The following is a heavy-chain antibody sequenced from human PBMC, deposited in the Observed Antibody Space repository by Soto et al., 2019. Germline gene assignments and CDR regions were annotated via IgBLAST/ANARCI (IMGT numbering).Heavy chain of an antibody. CDR2: ISSGTSII. CDR3: ARGQWFGDQPNWYLDL. Sequence: EVQLVESGGGLVQPGGSLRLSCTASGFTLSSYSVNWVRQTPGKGLEWLSYISSGTSIIYYADSVKGRFPISRNNAKNSLYLHTNSLGDEDTAVYYCARGQWFGDQPNWYLDLWGRGTLVTVSS. J-gene: IGHJ2*01. D-gene: IGHD3-10*01. CDR1: GFTLSSYS. V-gene: IGHV3-48*02.